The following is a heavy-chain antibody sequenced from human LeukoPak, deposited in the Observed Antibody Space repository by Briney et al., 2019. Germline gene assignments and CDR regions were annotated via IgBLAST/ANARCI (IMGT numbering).Heavy chain of an antibody. Sequence: SETLSLTCAVSGYSISSGYYWGWIRQPPGKGLESIGSIYHSGSTYYNPSLKSRVTISVDTSKNQFSLKLSSVAAADTAVYYCASLGITMVRGVIIEGGLFDYWGQGTLVTVSS. CDR2: IYHSGST. CDR1: GYSISSGYY. J-gene: IGHJ4*02. D-gene: IGHD3-10*01. V-gene: IGHV4-38-2*01. CDR3: ASLGITMVRGVIIEGGLFDY.